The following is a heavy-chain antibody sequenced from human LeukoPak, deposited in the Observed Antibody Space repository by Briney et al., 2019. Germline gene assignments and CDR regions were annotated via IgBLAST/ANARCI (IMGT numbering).Heavy chain of an antibody. V-gene: IGHV3-74*01. D-gene: IGHD6-6*01. CDR2: ISPTGSTT. CDR3: ARGPNSNWSGLDF. J-gene: IGHJ4*02. CDR1: GFSFSGHW. Sequence: VGSLRLSCTASGFSFSGHWMPWARQLPGKGLVWVSRISPTGSTTSYADSVKGRFTVSRDNAKNTLYLQVNTLRAEDTAVYYCARGPNSNWSGLDFWGQGTLLTASS.